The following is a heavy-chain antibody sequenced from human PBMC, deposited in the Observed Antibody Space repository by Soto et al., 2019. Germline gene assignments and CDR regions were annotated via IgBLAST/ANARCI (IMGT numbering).Heavy chain of an antibody. J-gene: IGHJ6*04. V-gene: IGHV1-8*01. D-gene: IGHD6-13*01. CDR1: GYTFTSYD. CDR3: AGLKPFSGYSSSWYIYYYGMDV. Sequence: ASVKVSGKASGYTFTSYDINWVRQATGQGLEWMGWMNPNSGKTGYAQKFQGRVTMTRNTSISTAYMELSSLRSEDTAVYYCAGLKPFSGYSSSWYIYYYGMDVWGKGTTFTASS. CDR2: MNPNSGKT.